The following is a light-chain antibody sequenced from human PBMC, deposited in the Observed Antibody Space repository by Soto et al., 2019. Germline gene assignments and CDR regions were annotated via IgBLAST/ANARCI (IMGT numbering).Light chain of an antibody. CDR1: QSVSSSY. V-gene: IGKV3-20*01. CDR2: GAS. J-gene: IGKJ1*01. CDR3: QQYGSSSWT. Sequence: EIVLTQSPGTLSLSPGERATLSCRASQSVSSSYLAWYQQKPGQAPRLLIYGASSRATGIPDRFSGSGSGTDFTLTISRLETEDFAVYYCQQYGSSSWTLGQATKVDIK.